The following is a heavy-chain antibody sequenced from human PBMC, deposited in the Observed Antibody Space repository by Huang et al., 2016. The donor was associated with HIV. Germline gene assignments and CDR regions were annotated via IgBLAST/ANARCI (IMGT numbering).Heavy chain of an antibody. CDR1: GYSFTSYW. CDR3: ARGGYYYGSGSYWDY. CDR2: IYPGDSDT. Sequence: EVQLVQSGAEVKKPGESLKISCKGSGYSFTSYWIGWVRQMPGKGLEWMGLIYPGDSDTRYSPSFQGQVTRSADKSISTAYLQWSSLKASDTAMYYCARGGYYYGSGSYWDYWGQGTLVTVSS. V-gene: IGHV5-51*03. J-gene: IGHJ4*02. D-gene: IGHD3-10*01.